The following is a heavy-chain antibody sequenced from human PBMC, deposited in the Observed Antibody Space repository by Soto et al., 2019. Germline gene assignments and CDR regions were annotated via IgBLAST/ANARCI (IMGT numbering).Heavy chain of an antibody. V-gene: IGHV1-18*01. J-gene: IGHJ4*02. CDR3: ARDNTNWGAPSFDY. Sequence: ASVKVSCKASGYTFTSYGISWVRQAPGQGLEWMGWISAYNGNTNYAQKLQGRVTMTTDTSTSTAYMELRSLRSDDTAVYYCARDNTNWGAPSFDYWGQGTLVTVSS. CDR1: GYTFTSYG. D-gene: IGHD7-27*01. CDR2: ISAYNGNT.